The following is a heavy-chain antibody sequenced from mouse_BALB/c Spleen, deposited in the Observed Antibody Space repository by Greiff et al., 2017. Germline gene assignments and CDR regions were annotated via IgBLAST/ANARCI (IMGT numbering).Heavy chain of an antibody. V-gene: IGHV1S56*01. Sequence: VKLMESGPELVKPGALVKISCKASGYTFTSYDINWVKQRPGQGLEWIGWIYPGDGSTKYNEKFKGMATLTADKSSSTAYMQLSSLTSENSAVYFCARREVSAWFAYWGQGTLVTVSA. D-gene: IGHD3-1*01. CDR3: ARREVSAWFAY. CDR1: GYTFTSYD. J-gene: IGHJ3*01. CDR2: IYPGDGST.